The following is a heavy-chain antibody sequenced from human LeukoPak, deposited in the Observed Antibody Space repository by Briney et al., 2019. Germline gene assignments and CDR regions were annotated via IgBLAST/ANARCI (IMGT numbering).Heavy chain of an antibody. Sequence: ASVKVSCKASGYTLTSYDINWVRQATGQGLEWMGWMNPKSGNAGYAQKFQGRVTMTRNTSISTAYMELGSLRSEDTAVYYWARGPRRVVGDDYWGQGTLVTVSS. V-gene: IGHV1-8*01. J-gene: IGHJ4*02. D-gene: IGHD2-2*01. CDR1: GYTLTSYD. CDR2: MNPKSGNA. CDR3: ARGPRRVVGDDY.